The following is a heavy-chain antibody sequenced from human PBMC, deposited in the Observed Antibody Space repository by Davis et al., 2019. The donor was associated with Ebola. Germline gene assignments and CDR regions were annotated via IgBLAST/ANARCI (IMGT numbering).Heavy chain of an antibody. J-gene: IGHJ4*02. CDR1: GFTFRSYG. CDR3: ARLTVMTTVVIPDY. Sequence: PGGSLRLSCATSGFTFRSYGMHWVRQAPGKGLEWVSFISYDGRNEYYVDSVKGRLTISRDNSKNTLYLQMNSLRAEDTAVYYCARLTVMTTVVIPDYWGQGTLVTVSS. D-gene: IGHD4-17*01. CDR2: ISYDGRNE. V-gene: IGHV3-30*02.